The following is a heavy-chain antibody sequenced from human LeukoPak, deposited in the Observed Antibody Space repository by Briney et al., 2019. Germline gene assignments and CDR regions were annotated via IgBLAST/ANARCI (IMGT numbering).Heavy chain of an antibody. J-gene: IGHJ4*02. CDR2: IYTGGSA. CDR1: GFTVSHYY. D-gene: IGHD1-1*01. CDR3: ARGYGDY. Sequence: QPGGSLRLSCAASGFTVSHYYMSWVRQAPGKGLEWVSLIYTGGSAYYSDSVKGRFTISRDNSKNTLYLQMNSLRAEDTAVYYCARGYGDYWGQGTLVPVSS. V-gene: IGHV3-66*02.